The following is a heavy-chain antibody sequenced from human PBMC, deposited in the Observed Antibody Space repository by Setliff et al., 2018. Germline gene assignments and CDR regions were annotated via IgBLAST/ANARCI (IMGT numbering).Heavy chain of an antibody. D-gene: IGHD2-21*02. CDR3: ARAPVYCGGDCYPRWFDP. J-gene: IGHJ5*02. Sequence: PSETLSLTCTVSGASLSSGTYYWGWIRQPPGKGLEWIGRIYYRGDTYYNASLKGRLTISVDTAQNQFSLRLASVTAADTAVYYCARAPVYCGGDCYPRWFDPWGQGTLVTVSS. V-gene: IGHV4-39*01. CDR1: GASLSSGTYY. CDR2: IYYRGDT.